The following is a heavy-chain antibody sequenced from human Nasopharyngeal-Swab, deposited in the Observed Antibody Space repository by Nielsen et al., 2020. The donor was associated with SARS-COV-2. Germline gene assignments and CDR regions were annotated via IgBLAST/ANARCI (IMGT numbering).Heavy chain of an antibody. D-gene: IGHD6-13*01. Sequence: WIRQPPGKGLEWVSGISWNSGSIGYADSVKGRFTISRDNAKNSLYLQMNSLSAEDTALYYCAKGVAAALPPGMDVWGQGTTVTVSS. CDR3: AKGVAAALPPGMDV. V-gene: IGHV3-9*01. J-gene: IGHJ6*02. CDR2: ISWNSGSI.